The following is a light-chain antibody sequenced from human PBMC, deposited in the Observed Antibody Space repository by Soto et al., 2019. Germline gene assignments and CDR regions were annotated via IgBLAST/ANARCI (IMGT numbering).Light chain of an antibody. V-gene: IGLV2-11*01. CDR3: CSYAGSYTLV. CDR2: DVN. CDR1: HIDFGGYNY. J-gene: IGLJ1*01. Sequence: QSALTQHRSVSGSPGQSLTISVNGTHIDFGGYNYVSWYQQHPGKAPKLMIYDVNKRPSGVPDRFSGSKSGHTVSLTISGLQAEDEADYYCCSYAGSYTLVFGPRTKVTVL.